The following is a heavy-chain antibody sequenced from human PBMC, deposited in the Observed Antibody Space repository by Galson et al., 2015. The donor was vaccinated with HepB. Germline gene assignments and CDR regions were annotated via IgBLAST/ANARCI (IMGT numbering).Heavy chain of an antibody. V-gene: IGHV1-24*01. CDR1: GYTLTELS. CDR2: FDPEDGET. D-gene: IGHD1-1*01. CDR3: ATGEVGWNPFQH. Sequence: SVKVSCKVSGYTLTELSMHWVRQAPGKGLEWMGGFDPEDGETIYAQKFQGRVTMTEDTSTDTAYMELSSLRSEDTAVYYCATGEVGWNPFQHWGQGTLVTVSS. J-gene: IGHJ1*01.